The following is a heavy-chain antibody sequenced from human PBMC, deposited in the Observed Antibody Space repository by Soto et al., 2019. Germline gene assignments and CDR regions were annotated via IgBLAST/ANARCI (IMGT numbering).Heavy chain of an antibody. V-gene: IGHV3-21*01. Sequence: GGSLRLSCTASGFAFSSFNMNWVRQAPGKGLEWVSSIFTRSSQIYYADSVKGRFTISRDDAKNSLFLQMNSLSVEDAAVYYCARELLAGPQLVSAWFHPSGQGTLVTVSS. D-gene: IGHD1-26*01. CDR1: GFAFSSFN. CDR2: IFTRSSQI. CDR3: ARELLAGPQLVSAWFHP. J-gene: IGHJ5*02.